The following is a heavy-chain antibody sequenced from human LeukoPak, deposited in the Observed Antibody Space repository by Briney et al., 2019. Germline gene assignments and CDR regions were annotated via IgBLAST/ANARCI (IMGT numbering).Heavy chain of an antibody. Sequence: GGSLRLSCAAPGFMFHDYAIHWVRQAPGKGLEWVSLISGDGGSTFYADSVKGRFTISRDNSKNSLYLQMNSLRSDDTALCYCPRESESSGWYDYWGQGTLVTVSS. D-gene: IGHD6-19*01. CDR2: ISGDGGST. V-gene: IGHV3-43*02. CDR1: GFMFHDYA. CDR3: PRESESSGWYDY. J-gene: IGHJ4*02.